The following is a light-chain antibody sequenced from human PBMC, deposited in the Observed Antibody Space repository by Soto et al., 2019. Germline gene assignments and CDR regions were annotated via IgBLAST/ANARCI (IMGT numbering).Light chain of an antibody. CDR2: GAS. V-gene: IGKV3-15*01. J-gene: IGKJ1*01. CDR1: QSISDT. Sequence: IVLPQYPGTLSLSPGGRATLSCRASQSISDTLAWYQQKPGQAPRLLIHGASTRATGFPARFSGSGSGTDFTLTISSLQSEDFAVYYCQQYNNWPWTFGQGTKVDIK. CDR3: QQYNNWPWT.